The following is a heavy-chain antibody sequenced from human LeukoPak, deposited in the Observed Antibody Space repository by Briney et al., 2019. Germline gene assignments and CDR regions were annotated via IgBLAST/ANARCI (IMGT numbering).Heavy chain of an antibody. CDR3: AKSGRYCSGSTCYQEASLDY. J-gene: IGHJ4*02. CDR2: ISYDGSNK. V-gene: IGHV3-30*04. D-gene: IGHD2-15*01. Sequence: GRSLRLSCAASGFTFSSYAMHWVRQAPGKGLEWVAVISYDGSNKYYADSVKGRFTISRDNAKNTLYLQMKSMRAEDTAVYYCAKSGRYCSGSTCYQEASLDYWGQGTLVTVSS. CDR1: GFTFSSYA.